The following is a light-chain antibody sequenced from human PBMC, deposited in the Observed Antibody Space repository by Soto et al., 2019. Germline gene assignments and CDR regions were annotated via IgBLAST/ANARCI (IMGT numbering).Light chain of an antibody. V-gene: IGLV2-14*01. CDR1: STDVGRYNY. CDR2: DVS. Sequence: QSVLTQPASVSGSPGQSITISCTGTSTDVGRYNYVSWYQQHPAKAPKLMVYDVSNRPSWVSNRFSGSKSGITASLTISGLQAEDEADYYCTSYTSDSTYVFGTWTKLTVL. CDR3: TSYTSDSTYV. J-gene: IGLJ1*01.